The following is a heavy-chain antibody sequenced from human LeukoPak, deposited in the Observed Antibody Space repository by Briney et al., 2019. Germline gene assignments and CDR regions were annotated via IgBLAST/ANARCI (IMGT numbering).Heavy chain of an antibody. D-gene: IGHD4-17*01. Sequence: GGSLRLSCAASGFTFSSYAMHWVRQAPGKGLEWVAVISYDGSNKYYADSVEGRFTISRDNSKNTLSLQMNSLRAEDTAVYYCARGGPIREYNWFDPWGQGTLVTVSS. CDR2: ISYDGSNK. V-gene: IGHV3-30*04. J-gene: IGHJ5*02. CDR1: GFTFSSYA. CDR3: ARGGPIREYNWFDP.